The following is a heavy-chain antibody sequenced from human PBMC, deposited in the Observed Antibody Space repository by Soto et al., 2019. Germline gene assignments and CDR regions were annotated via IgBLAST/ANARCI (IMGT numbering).Heavy chain of an antibody. V-gene: IGHV1-69*13. J-gene: IGHJ4*02. D-gene: IGHD3-22*01. Sequence: GASVKVSCKASGGTFSSYAISWVRQAPGQGLEWMGGIIPIFGTANYAKKFQGRVTITADESTSTAYMELSSLRSEDTAVYYCARGARRYYDSSGYYDMYYFDYWGQGTLVTVS. CDR1: GGTFSSYA. CDR2: IIPIFGTA. CDR3: ARGARRYYDSSGYYDMYYFDY.